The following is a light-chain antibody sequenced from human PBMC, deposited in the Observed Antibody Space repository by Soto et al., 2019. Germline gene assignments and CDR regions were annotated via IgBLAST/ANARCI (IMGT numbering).Light chain of an antibody. J-gene: IGKJ2*01. CDR1: QSVTSNY. V-gene: IGKV3-20*01. CDR2: GAS. Sequence: EIVLTQSPGTLSLSPGERATLSCRASQSVTSNYLAWYQQKPGQAPRLLIYGASTRATGIPGRFSGSGSGTDFTLTITRLEPEDFALYYCQQYGSSPRTFGQGTKLEIK. CDR3: QQYGSSPRT.